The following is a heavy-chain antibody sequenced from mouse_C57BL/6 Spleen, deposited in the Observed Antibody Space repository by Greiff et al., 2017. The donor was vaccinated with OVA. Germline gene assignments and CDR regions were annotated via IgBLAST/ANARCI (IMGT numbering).Heavy chain of an antibody. V-gene: IGHV1-62-2*01. CDR3: ARHGYYYGSSLYYAMDY. CDR1: GYTFTEYT. D-gene: IGHD1-1*01. J-gene: IGHJ4*01. Sequence: VQLQQSGAELVKPGASVKLSCKASGYTFTEYTIHWVKQRSGQGLEWIGWFYPGSGSIKYNEKVKDKATLTADKSSSTVYMELSRLTSEDSAVYFCARHGYYYGSSLYYAMDYWGQGTSVTVSS. CDR2: FYPGSGSI.